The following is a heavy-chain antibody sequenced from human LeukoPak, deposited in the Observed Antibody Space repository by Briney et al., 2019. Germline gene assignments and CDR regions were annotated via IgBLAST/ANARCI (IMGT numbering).Heavy chain of an antibody. CDR1: GYTFTSYG. D-gene: IGHD1-7*01. CDR2: INADNYNT. Sequence: ASVKVSCKASGYTFTSYGISWVRQAPGQGLEWVGWINADNYNTNYAQNLQGRVTVTTDRSTSTAYMDLRSLRSDDTAVYYCARDINYEIDYWGQGTLVTVSS. V-gene: IGHV1-18*01. J-gene: IGHJ4*02. CDR3: ARDINYEIDY.